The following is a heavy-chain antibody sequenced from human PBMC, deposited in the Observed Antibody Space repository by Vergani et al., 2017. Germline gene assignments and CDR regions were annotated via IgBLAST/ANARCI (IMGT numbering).Heavy chain of an antibody. CDR3: ARYGRGLRRNWLDP. D-gene: IGHD4-17*01. CDR2: ICHTEDT. J-gene: IGHJ5*02. V-gene: IGHV4-4*02. Sequence: QVQLQESGPGVVKPSQTLSLTCSVSGYSISSNNCWTWVRQPPGKGLEWIGEICHTEDTKYSPSLKSRVTISVDTSKNQFSLKLSSVTAADTAVYYCARYGRGLRRNWLDPWGQGTLVTVSS. CDR1: GYSISSNNC.